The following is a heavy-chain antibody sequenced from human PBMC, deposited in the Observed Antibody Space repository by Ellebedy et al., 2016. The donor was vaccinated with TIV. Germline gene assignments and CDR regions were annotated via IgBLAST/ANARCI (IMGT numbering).Heavy chain of an antibody. D-gene: IGHD5-18*01. CDR1: GFTFSSYA. J-gene: IGHJ6*02. V-gene: IGHV3-21*01. CDR3: AKGGYSYGYEDYYYGMDV. Sequence: GGSLRLSXAASGFTFSSYAMSWVRQAPGKGLEWVSSISSSSSYIYYADSVKGRFTISRDNAKNSLYLQMNSLRAEDTAVYYCAKGGYSYGYEDYYYGMDVWGQGTTVTVSS. CDR2: ISSSSSYI.